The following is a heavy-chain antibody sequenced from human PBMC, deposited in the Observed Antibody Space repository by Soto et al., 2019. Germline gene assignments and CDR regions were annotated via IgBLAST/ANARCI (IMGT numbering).Heavy chain of an antibody. D-gene: IGHD2-8*01. Sequence: PGGSLRLSCAASGFSFSTYTMSWVRRAPGKGLEWVSSISGSGGSPSYADSVQGRFFISRDNPKQTLYLQMNSLRAEDTAVYYFAKARCSTTNCSVPDYWGQGILVTVSS. CDR2: ISGSGGSP. J-gene: IGHJ4*02. CDR1: GFSFSTYT. CDR3: AKARCSTTNCSVPDY. V-gene: IGHV3-23*01.